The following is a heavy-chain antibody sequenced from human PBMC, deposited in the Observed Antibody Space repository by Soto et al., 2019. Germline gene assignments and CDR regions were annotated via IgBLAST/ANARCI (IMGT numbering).Heavy chain of an antibody. CDR3: ARGCQSWRYFDWLYYFDY. D-gene: IGHD3-9*01. V-gene: IGHV3-7*01. CDR1: GFTFSSYW. Sequence: EVQLVESGGGLVQPGGSLRLSCAASGFTFSSYWMSWVRQAPGKGLEWVANIKQDGSEKYYVDSVKGRFTISRDNAKNSLYLQMNSLRAEDTAVYYCARGCQSWRYFDWLYYFDYWGQGTLVTVSS. J-gene: IGHJ4*02. CDR2: IKQDGSEK.